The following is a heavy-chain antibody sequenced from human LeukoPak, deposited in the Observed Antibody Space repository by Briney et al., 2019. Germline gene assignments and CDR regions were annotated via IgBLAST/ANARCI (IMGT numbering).Heavy chain of an antibody. CDR3: ARGGGDYGDYDY. CDR2: SSHDGSHT. J-gene: IGHJ4*02. CDR1: GLTVKSYD. V-gene: IGHV3-30*03. Sequence: GGSLRLSCGASGLTVKSYDMHWVRQAPGKGLEWLASSSHDGSHTWYAESVMGRFTISRDNSENTVHLQMNSLRSEDTAVYYCARGGGDYGDYDYWGQGTLVTVSS. D-gene: IGHD4-17*01.